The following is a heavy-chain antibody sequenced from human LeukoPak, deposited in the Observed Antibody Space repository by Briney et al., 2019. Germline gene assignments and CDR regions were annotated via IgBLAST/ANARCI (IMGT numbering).Heavy chain of an antibody. CDR1: GFTFRSYW. Sequence: PGGSLRLSCVASGFTFRSYWMSWVRQAPGKGLEGVANIKEDGSEKYYVDSMKGRFTISRDNAKNSLYLQMNSLRAEDTAVYYCARESLYYYDSRVWGQGTMVTVSS. J-gene: IGHJ3*01. V-gene: IGHV3-7*05. CDR2: IKEDGSEK. D-gene: IGHD3-22*01. CDR3: ARESLYYYDSRV.